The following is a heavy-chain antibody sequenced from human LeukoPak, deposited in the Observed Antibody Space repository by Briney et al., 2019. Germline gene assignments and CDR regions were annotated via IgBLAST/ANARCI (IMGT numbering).Heavy chain of an antibody. V-gene: IGHV3-23*01. CDR3: AKDLYYGSGSYAGGWDPTDAFDI. D-gene: IGHD3-10*01. CDR1: GFTLTTYA. J-gene: IGHJ3*02. CDR2: LSSGGTT. Sequence: QTGGSLRLSCAVSGFTLTTYAMSWVRQAPGKGLEWVSALSSGGTTWYADSVKGRFTISRDTSTSTLFLQMNSLRAEDTAVYYCAKDLYYGSGSYAGGWDPTDAFDIWGQGTMVTVSS.